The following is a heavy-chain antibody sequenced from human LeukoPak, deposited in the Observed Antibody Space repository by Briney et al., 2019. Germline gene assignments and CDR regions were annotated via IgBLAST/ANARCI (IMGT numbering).Heavy chain of an antibody. CDR3: ARDREGFDY. CDR1: GYTFTSNY. CDR2: IYPRDGST. V-gene: IGHV1-46*01. J-gene: IGHJ4*02. Sequence: ASVKVSCKASGYTFTSNYIHWVRQAPGQGLEWMGMIYPRDGSTSYAQNFQGRVTVTRDTSTTTVHMELRGLRSEDTAVYYCARDREGFDYWGQGTVVTVSS.